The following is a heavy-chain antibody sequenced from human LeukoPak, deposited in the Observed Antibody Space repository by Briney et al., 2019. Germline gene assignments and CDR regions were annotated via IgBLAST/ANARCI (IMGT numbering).Heavy chain of an antibody. Sequence: SETLSLTCTVSGGSISSGSYYWGWIRQPPGKGLEWIGNIYYSGSTYYNPSLKSRVTLSVDTSKNQFSLNLSSVTAADTAVYYCARTAYDSSDFYRFDYWGQGTLVTVSS. CDR2: IYYSGST. CDR3: ARTAYDSSDFYRFDY. CDR1: GGSISSGSYY. V-gene: IGHV4-39*07. J-gene: IGHJ4*02. D-gene: IGHD3-22*01.